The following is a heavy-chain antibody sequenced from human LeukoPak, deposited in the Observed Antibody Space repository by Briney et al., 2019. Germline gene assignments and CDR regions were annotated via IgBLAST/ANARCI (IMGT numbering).Heavy chain of an antibody. V-gene: IGHV3-7*01. CDR2: INQEGGDI. D-gene: IGHD1-1*01. Sequence: GGSLRLSCAASGFTFANHWMAWVRQAPGKGLEWVANINQEGGDIHYVDSVEGRFTISRDDAKDSLYLQMNSLRDDDTAVYYCATYVNWVAGDGWGQGTTVTVSS. J-gene: IGHJ6*02. CDR3: ATYVNWVAGDG. CDR1: GFTFANHW.